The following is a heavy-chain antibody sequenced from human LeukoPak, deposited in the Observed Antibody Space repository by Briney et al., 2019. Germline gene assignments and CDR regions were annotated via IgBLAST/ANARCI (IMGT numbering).Heavy chain of an antibody. CDR3: ARDGYYYDSSGYYSNWFDP. CDR1: RYTFTSYA. V-gene: IGHV7-4-1*02. J-gene: IGHJ5*02. Sequence: ASVKVSCKASRYTFTSYAMNWVRQAPGQGLEWMGWINTNTGNPTYAQGFAGRFVFSLDTSVSTAYLQISSLKAEDTAVYYCARDGYYYDSSGYYSNWFDPWGQGTLVTVSS. CDR2: INTNTGNP. D-gene: IGHD3-22*01.